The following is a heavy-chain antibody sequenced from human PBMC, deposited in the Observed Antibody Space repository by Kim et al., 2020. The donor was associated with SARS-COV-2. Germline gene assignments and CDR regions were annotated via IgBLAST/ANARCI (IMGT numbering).Heavy chain of an antibody. CDR3: ARPSSRFGDYAL. V-gene: IGHV4-39*01. D-gene: IGHD3-10*01. CDR2: VYYTGDS. J-gene: IGHJ4*02. Sequence: SETLSLTCTVSGDSISTAFYWGWIRQPPGKGLEWIGSVYYTGDSYYSPSLKGRVTIYVDTSKNQFSLDVNSVTAADTAMYYCARPSSRFGDYALWGQGTL. CDR1: GDSISTAFY.